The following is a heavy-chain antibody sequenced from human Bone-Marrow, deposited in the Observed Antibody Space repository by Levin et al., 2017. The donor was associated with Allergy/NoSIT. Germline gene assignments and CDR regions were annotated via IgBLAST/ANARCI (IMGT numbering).Heavy chain of an antibody. CDR2: ISADGGST. J-gene: IGHJ6*02. Sequence: PSETLSLTCAASGFTFNRYAMTWVRQAPGEGLEWVSGISADGGSTYYADSVKGRFTISRDNSRNTVYLQMNSLRGEDTASYYCSGYFYYHYGMDVWGQGTTVAVSS. CDR3: SGYFYYHYGMDV. CDR1: GFTFNRYA. D-gene: IGHD1-26*01. V-gene: IGHV3-23*01.